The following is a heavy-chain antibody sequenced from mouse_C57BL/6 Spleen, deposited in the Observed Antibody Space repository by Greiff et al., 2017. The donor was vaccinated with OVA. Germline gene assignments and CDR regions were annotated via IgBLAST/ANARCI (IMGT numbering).Heavy chain of an antibody. CDR3: AREGSSSSCDY. D-gene: IGHD1-1*01. CDR2: INPSTGGT. J-gene: IGHJ2*01. CDR1: GYSFTGYY. V-gene: IGHV1-42*01. Sequence: EVQLQQSGPELVKPGASVKISCKASGYSFTGYYMNWVKQSPEKSLEWIGEINPSTGGTTYNKKFKAKATLTVDKSSSTAYMQLKSLTYEDSAVYYCAREGSSSSCDYWGQGTTLTVSS.